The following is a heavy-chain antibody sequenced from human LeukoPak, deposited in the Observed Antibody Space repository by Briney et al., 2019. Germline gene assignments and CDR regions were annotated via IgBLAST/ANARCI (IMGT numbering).Heavy chain of an antibody. V-gene: IGHV4-4*02. J-gene: IGHJ4*02. Sequence: SETLSLTCAVSGGSISSSNWWSWVRQPPGKGLEWIGEIYHSGSTNYNPSLKSRVTMSVDTSKNQFSLKLSSVTAADTAVYYCARSVSSWDFDYWGQGTLVTVSS. CDR3: ARSVSSWDFDY. D-gene: IGHD2-2*01. CDR1: GGSISSSNW. CDR2: IYHSGST.